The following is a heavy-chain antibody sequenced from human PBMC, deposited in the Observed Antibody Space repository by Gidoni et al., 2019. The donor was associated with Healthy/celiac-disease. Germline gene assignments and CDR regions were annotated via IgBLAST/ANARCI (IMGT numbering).Heavy chain of an antibody. Sequence: EVQLVEAGGGSIQPGGYLRLSCAASGFAVSSNYRSWVRQAPGQGLECVSVIYSGGSTCYAESVKGRFTISRDNSTNTLYLQMNSLRAEDTAVYYCARGSPPPVYWGQGTLVTVSS. CDR3: ARGSPPPVY. V-gene: IGHV3-53*01. CDR1: GFAVSSNY. J-gene: IGHJ4*02. CDR2: IYSGGST.